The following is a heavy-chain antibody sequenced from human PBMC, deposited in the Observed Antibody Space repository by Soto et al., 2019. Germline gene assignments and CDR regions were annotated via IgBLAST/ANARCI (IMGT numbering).Heavy chain of an antibody. CDR1: GYTFTNHG. D-gene: IGHD2-8*01. Sequence: QVQLVQSGAEVKKPGASVKVSCKASGYTFTNHGISWVRQAPGQGLEWLGWISGHNGNTKYAQRLKGSVTMTADTSTSIAYMELRSLRSDDTAVYYCARDLYPLAYYFDFWGQGTLVTVSS. J-gene: IGHJ4*02. V-gene: IGHV1-18*04. CDR2: ISGHNGNT. CDR3: ARDLYPLAYYFDF.